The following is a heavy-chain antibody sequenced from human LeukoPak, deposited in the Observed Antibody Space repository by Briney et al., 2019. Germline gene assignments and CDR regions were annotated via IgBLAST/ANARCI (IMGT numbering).Heavy chain of an antibody. Sequence: SETLSLTCTVSGGSISSYYWSWIRQPPGKGLEWIGYIYYSGSTNCNPSLKSRVTISVDTSKNQFSLKLSSVAAADTAVYYCARREYSSGWYYFDYWGQGTLVTVSS. V-gene: IGHV4-59*08. D-gene: IGHD6-19*01. J-gene: IGHJ4*02. CDR3: ARREYSSGWYYFDY. CDR1: GGSISSYY. CDR2: IYYSGST.